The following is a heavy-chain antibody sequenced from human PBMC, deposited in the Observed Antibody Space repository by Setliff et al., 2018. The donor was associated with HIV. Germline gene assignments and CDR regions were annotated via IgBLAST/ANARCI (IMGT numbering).Heavy chain of an antibody. J-gene: IGHJ6*03. CDR3: AAASNRRVRGVNLHYYYYMDV. Sequence: ASVKVSCKASGYTFIGDYMHWVRQAPGQGLEWMGWINPNSGGTNFAQKFQGRVTITRDLSTSTAYMELSSLRSEDTAVYYCAAASNRRVRGVNLHYYYYMDVWGKGTTVTVSS. CDR1: GYTFIGDY. CDR2: INPNSGGT. D-gene: IGHD3-10*01. V-gene: IGHV1-2*02.